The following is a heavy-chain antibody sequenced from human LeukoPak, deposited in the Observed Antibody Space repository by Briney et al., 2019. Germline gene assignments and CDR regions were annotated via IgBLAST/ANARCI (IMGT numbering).Heavy chain of an antibody. Sequence: SETLSLTCIVSGGSISTSDNYWGWIRQPPGKGLEWIGSMHNTMSTYYNPSLKSRVTMSIDRSTNKFSLKLSSVTVADTAVYYCARDNSVRDEAWWFNPWGQGTLVTVSS. CDR2: MHNTMST. J-gene: IGHJ5*02. V-gene: IGHV4-39*07. CDR3: ARDNSVRDEAWWFNP. D-gene: IGHD5-24*01. CDR1: GGSISTSDNY.